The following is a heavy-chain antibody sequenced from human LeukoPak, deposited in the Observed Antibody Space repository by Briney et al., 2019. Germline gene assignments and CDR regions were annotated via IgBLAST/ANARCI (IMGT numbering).Heavy chain of an antibody. CDR3: AKLEDIVVVTAMSYFDY. CDR2: ISGSGGST. D-gene: IGHD2-21*02. J-gene: IGHJ4*02. CDR1: GFTFSDYY. V-gene: IGHV3-23*01. Sequence: PGGSLRLSCAASGFTFSDYYMSWIRQAPGKGLEWVSAISGSGGSTYYADSVKGRFTISRDNSKNTLYLQMNSLRAEDTAVYYCAKLEDIVVVTAMSYFDYWGQGTLVTVSS.